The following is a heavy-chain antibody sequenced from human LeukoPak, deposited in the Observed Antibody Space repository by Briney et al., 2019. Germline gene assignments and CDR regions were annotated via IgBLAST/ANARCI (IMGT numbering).Heavy chain of an antibody. Sequence: PSETLSLTCAVYGGAFSGYYWSWIRQPPGKGLEWIGEINHSGSTNYNPSLKSRVTISVDTSKSPCSLKLTSVTAADTAVYYCANLSPYFDYWGQGTLVTVSS. V-gene: IGHV4-34*01. CDR1: GGAFSGYY. CDR2: INHSGST. J-gene: IGHJ4*02. CDR3: ANLSPYFDY.